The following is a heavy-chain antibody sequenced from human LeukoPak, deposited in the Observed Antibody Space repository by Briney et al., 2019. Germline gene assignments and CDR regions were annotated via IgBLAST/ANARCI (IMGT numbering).Heavy chain of an antibody. CDR1: GFTFSSYG. CDR3: AKEIPLYGSGGYPYYYYGMDV. D-gene: IGHD3-10*01. CDR2: ISYDGSNK. Sequence: GRSLRLSCAASGFTFSSYGMHWVRQAPGKGLEWVAVISYDGSNKYYADSVKGRFTISRDNSKNTLYLQMNSLRAEDTAVYYCAKEIPLYGSGGYPYYYYGMDVWGQGAMVIVSS. J-gene: IGHJ6*02. V-gene: IGHV3-30*18.